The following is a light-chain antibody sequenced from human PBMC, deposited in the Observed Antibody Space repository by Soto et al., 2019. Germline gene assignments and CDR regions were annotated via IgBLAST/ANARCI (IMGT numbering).Light chain of an antibody. CDR3: SSYAGSNKV. Sequence: QSALTQPPSASGSPGQSVALSCTGTSSDVGGYDYVSWYQHHPGKAPKLIIYEVNKRPSGVPDRFSGSKSGNTASLTVSGLQADDEADYYCSSYAGSNKVFGGGTQLTVL. J-gene: IGLJ3*02. CDR2: EVN. V-gene: IGLV2-8*01. CDR1: SSDVGGYDY.